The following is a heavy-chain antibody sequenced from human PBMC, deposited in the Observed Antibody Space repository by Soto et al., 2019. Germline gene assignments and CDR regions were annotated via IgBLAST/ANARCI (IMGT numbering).Heavy chain of an antibody. J-gene: IGHJ5*02. CDR2: INPHGGST. CDR1: GDTFTNYY. V-gene: IGHV1-46*01. D-gene: IGHD3-16*01. CDR3: ARSSGGKGGRIIQGYNWSVP. Sequence: SVKVSCKAPGDTFTNYYLNWLRQAPGQRLEWMGVINPHGGSTKHAQKFQGRITITRDTSRSTVYLELRSLRSDDTAMYFCARSSGGKGGRIIQGYNWSVPSGPGQLVNV.